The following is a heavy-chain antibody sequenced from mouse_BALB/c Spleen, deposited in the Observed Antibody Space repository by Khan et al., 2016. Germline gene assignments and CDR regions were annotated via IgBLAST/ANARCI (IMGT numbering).Heavy chain of an antibody. D-gene: IGHD3-1*01. Sequence: QIQLVQSGPELKKPGETVKISCKAAGYTFTNYGMNWVKQAPGKGLKWMGWINTNTGEPTYAEEFKGRFAFSLETSASTAYLQINNLKNEDTATXCFARSGGNFDYWGQGTTLTVSS. CDR2: INTNTGEP. CDR1: GYTFTNYG. J-gene: IGHJ2*01. V-gene: IGHV9-3*02. CDR3: ARSGGNFDY.